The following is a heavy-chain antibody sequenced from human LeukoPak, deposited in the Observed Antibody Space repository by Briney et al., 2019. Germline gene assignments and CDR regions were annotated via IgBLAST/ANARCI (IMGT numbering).Heavy chain of an antibody. J-gene: IGHJ4*01. D-gene: IGHD1-26*01. V-gene: IGHV4-59*12. CDR1: GGSISSYY. Sequence: SETLSLTCTVSGGSISSYYWSWIRQPPGKGLEWIGYIYYSGSTNYNPSLKCRVTISVDTSKNQFSLKLSSVTAADTAVYYCARESVEATLDYWGQEPWSPSPQ. CDR2: IYYSGST. CDR3: ARESVEATLDY.